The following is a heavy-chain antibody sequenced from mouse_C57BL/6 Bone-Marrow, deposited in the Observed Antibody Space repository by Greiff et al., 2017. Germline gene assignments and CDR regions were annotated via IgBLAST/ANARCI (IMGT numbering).Heavy chain of an antibody. CDR2: IHPNSGST. CDR1: GYTFTSYW. CDR3: ARRSNLKYFDV. J-gene: IGHJ1*03. V-gene: IGHV1-64*01. D-gene: IGHD2-5*01. Sequence: QVQLQQPGAELVKPGASVKLSCKASGYTFTSYWMHWVKQRPGQGLEWIGMIHPNSGSTNYNEKFKSKATLTVDKSSSTAYMQLSSLSSEDSAVYYCARRSNLKYFDVWGTGTTVTVSS.